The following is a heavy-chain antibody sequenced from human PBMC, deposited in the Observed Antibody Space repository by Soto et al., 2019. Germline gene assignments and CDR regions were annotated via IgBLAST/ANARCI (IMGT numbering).Heavy chain of an antibody. J-gene: IGHJ4*02. CDR2: ISGSGGST. V-gene: IGHV3-23*01. CDR3: ARVPNSCPIDY. CDR1: GFTFSSYA. Sequence: GGSLRLSCAASGFTFSSYAMSWVRQAPGKGLEWVSAISGSGGSTYYADSVKGRFTISRDNSKNSLYLQMNSLRAEDTAVYYCARVPNSCPIDYWGQGTLVTVSS. D-gene: IGHD2-15*01.